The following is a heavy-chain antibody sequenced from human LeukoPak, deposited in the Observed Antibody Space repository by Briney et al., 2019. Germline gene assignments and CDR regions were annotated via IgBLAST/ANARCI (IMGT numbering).Heavy chain of an antibody. J-gene: IGHJ4*02. V-gene: IGHV5-51*01. Sequence: GESLKISCEGSGYTFTKYWIGWVRQLPGKGLEWMGIIHPGDSHTWYSPSFQGQVTISADKSISTAYLQWSSLKASDTAMYYCARFGNEYYFDYWGQGTLVTVSS. CDR2: IHPGDSHT. D-gene: IGHD3-10*01. CDR1: GYTFTKYW. CDR3: ARFGNEYYFDY.